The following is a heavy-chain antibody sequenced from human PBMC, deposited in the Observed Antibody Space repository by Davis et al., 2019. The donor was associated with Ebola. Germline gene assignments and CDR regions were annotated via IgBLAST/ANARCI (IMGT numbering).Heavy chain of an antibody. CDR2: ISWNSGSI. CDR1: GFTFDDYA. V-gene: IGHV3-9*01. CDR3: AKGSPLLYGYYYYGMDV. D-gene: IGHD2-2*02. J-gene: IGHJ6*02. Sequence: PGGSLRLSCAASGFTFDDYAMHWVRQAPGKGLEWVSGISWNSGSIGYADSVKGRFTISRDNAKNSLYLQMNSLRAEDTALYYCAKGSPLLYGYYYYGMDVWGQGTTVTVSS.